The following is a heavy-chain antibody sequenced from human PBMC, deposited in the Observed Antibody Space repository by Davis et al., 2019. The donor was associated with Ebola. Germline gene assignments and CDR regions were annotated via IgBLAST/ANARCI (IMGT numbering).Heavy chain of an antibody. CDR1: GYTFTGNF. V-gene: IGHV1-2*06. CDR3: ARDRGGDYSFDY. J-gene: IGHJ4*02. Sequence: ASVKVSCKASGYTFTGNFIHWVRQAPGQGLEWMGRINPNSGGTNYAQKFQGRVTITRDTSASTAYMELSSLRSEDTSVYYCARDRGGDYSFDYWGQGTLVTVSS. D-gene: IGHD3-10*01. CDR2: INPNSGGT.